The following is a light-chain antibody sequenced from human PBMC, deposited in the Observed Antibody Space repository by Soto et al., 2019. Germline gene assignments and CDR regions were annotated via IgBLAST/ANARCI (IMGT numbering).Light chain of an antibody. Sequence: EIVLTQSPATLSLSPGERATLSCRASQSVSSYLAWYQQKPGQAPRLLVYDASNRATGIPARFIGSGSGTDFTLTIGSLEPDDFVVYYCKLRINCVTFGGGTKVESK. V-gene: IGKV3-11*01. J-gene: IGKJ4*01. CDR3: KLRINCVT. CDR2: DAS. CDR1: QSVSSY.